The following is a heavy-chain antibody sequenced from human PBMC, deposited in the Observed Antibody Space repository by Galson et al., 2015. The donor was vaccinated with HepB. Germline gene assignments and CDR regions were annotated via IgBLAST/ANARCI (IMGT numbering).Heavy chain of an antibody. CDR1: GYTFTSYA. Sequence: SVKVSCKASGYTFTSYAMNWVRQAPGQGLEWMGWINTNTGNPTYAQGFTGRFVFSLDTSVSTAYLQISSLKAEDTAVYYCARWGAVAGWPHFDYWGQGTLVTVSS. CDR2: INTNTGNP. CDR3: ARWGAVAGWPHFDY. J-gene: IGHJ4*02. D-gene: IGHD6-19*01. V-gene: IGHV7-4-1*02.